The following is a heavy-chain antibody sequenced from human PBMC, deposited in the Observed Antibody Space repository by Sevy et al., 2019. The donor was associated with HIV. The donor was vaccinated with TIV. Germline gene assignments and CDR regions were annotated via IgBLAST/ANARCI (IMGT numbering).Heavy chain of an antibody. V-gene: IGHV3-7*01. Sequence: GGSLRLSCAASGFTFSSYWMSWVRQAPGKGLEWVANIKQDGSEKYYVDSVKGRFTISRDNAKNSLYLHMNSMRAEDTAVYYCARDEGSGSIYFDYWGQGTLVTVSS. J-gene: IGHJ4*02. D-gene: IGHD3-10*01. CDR2: IKQDGSEK. CDR3: ARDEGSGSIYFDY. CDR1: GFTFSSYW.